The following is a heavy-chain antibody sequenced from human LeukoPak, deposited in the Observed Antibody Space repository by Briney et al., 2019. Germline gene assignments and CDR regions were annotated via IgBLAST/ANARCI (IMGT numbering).Heavy chain of an antibody. CDR3: ARDRSSSWYDWGFSEGHNWFDP. V-gene: IGHV1-18*04. CDR1: GYTFTGYY. CDR2: ISAYNGNT. J-gene: IGHJ5*02. Sequence: ASVKVSCKASGYTFTGYYMHWVRQAPGQGLEWMGWISAYNGNTNYAQKLQGRVTMTTDTSTSTAYMELRSLRSDDTAVYYCARDRSSSWYDWGFSEGHNWFDPWGQGTLVTVSS. D-gene: IGHD6-13*01.